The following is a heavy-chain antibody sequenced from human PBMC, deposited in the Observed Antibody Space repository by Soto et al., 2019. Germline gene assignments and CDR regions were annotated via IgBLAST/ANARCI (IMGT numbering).Heavy chain of an antibody. CDR2: VYHSGST. V-gene: IGHV4-59*01. CDR3: TSSYSTSSSPHY. Sequence: SETLSLTCRVSGGSMRNYYWNWIRQPPGRGLEWIGYVYHSGSTNYNPSLKSRVSMSVDVSRNHFSLTLHSVTAADTAVYFCTSSYSTSSSPHYWGQGTLVTVSS. CDR1: GGSMRNYY. J-gene: IGHJ4*02. D-gene: IGHD6-6*01.